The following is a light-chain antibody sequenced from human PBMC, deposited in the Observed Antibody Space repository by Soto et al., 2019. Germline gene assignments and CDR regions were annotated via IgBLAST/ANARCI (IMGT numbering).Light chain of an antibody. CDR3: QHFDTLPF. CDR2: DAS. Sequence: DVPMTQSPSSLSASVGDRVTITCQTSQDINNYLNWYQQKPGKAPKLLIYDASYLETGVPSRFSGSGSGTDFTFTISSLQPEDIATYYCQHFDTLPFFGGGTKVEIK. V-gene: IGKV1-33*01. CDR1: QDINNY. J-gene: IGKJ4*01.